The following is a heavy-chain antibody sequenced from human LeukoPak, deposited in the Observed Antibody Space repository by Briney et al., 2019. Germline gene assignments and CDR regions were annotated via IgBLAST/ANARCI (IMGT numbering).Heavy chain of an antibody. CDR2: IYYSGST. J-gene: IGHJ5*02. CDR3: ARAGSSFGWGWFDP. V-gene: IGHV4-59*01. Sequence: SETLSLTCTVSGASISSYYWSWIRQPPGKGLEWIGYIYYSGSTNYNPSLKSRVTISVDTSKNQFSLKLSSVTAADTAVYYCARAGSSFGWGWFDPWGQGTLVTVSS. D-gene: IGHD6-6*01. CDR1: GASISSYY.